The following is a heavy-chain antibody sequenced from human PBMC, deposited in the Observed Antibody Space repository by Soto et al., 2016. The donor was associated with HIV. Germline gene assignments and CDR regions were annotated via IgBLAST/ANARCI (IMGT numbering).Heavy chain of an antibody. Sequence: EVQLLQSGGGLIQPGGSLRLSCAGSGFTFSDCAMNWVRQAPGKGLEWVSAISGHGQNTYYADSVKGRFTLSRDNSKNTAYLQLNNLTPEDTAIYYCARDPLWDTPSYFDSWGQGTLVTVSS. J-gene: IGHJ4*02. D-gene: IGHD3-16*01. CDR3: ARDPLWDTPSYFDS. V-gene: IGHV3-23*01. CDR1: GFTFSDCA. CDR2: ISGHGQNT.